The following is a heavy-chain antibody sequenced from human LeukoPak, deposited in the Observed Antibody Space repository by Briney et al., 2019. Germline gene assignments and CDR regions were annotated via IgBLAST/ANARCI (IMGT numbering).Heavy chain of an antibody. D-gene: IGHD5-12*01. CDR1: GGTFSSYA. V-gene: IGHV1-69*13. J-gene: IGHJ6*03. CDR3: ARVGGYSGYERAYYYYYYYMDV. CDR2: IIPIFGTA. Sequence: GASAKVSCKASGGTFSSYAISWVRQAPGQGLEWMGGIIPIFGTANYAQKFQGRVTITADESTSTAYMELSSLRSEDTAVYYCARVGGYSGYERAYYYYYYYMDVWGKGTTVTVSS.